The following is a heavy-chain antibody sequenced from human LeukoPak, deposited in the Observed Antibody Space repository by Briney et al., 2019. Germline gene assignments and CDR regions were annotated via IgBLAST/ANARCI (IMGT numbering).Heavy chain of an antibody. V-gene: IGHV4-59*01. CDR1: DDSISDYY. Sequence: NPSETLSLTCTVSDDSISDYYRGWIRQPPGKGLEWIGYFHNSGTSTYNPSLKSRVTISADTSKNQFSLKLNPLTTADTAVYYCTRGTGWLIDYWGQGTLVTVSS. CDR2: FHNSGTS. CDR3: TRGTGWLIDY. J-gene: IGHJ4*02. D-gene: IGHD3-16*01.